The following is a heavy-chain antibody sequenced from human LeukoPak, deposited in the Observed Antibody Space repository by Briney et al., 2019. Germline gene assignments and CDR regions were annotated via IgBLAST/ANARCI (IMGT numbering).Heavy chain of an antibody. Sequence: GGSLRLSCAASGFTFSSYGMHWVRQAPGKGLEWVSAISGSGGSTYYADSVKGRFTISRDNSKNTLYLQMNSLRAEDTAVYYCAKPNRRPFDAFDIWGQGTMVTVSS. D-gene: IGHD2/OR15-2a*01. CDR3: AKPNRRPFDAFDI. J-gene: IGHJ3*02. CDR1: GFTFSSYG. CDR2: ISGSGGST. V-gene: IGHV3-23*01.